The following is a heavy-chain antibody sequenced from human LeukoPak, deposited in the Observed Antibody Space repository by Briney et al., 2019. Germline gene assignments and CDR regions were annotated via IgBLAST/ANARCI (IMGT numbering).Heavy chain of an antibody. CDR2: ISSSGSTI. Sequence: PGGSLRLSCAASGFSFSTYAMNWVRQAPGMGLEWVSQISSSGSTIYYADSVKGRLTISRDNAKNSLYLQMNSLRAEDTAVYYCARDAYYYHSTFDYWGQGTLVTVSS. J-gene: IGHJ4*02. D-gene: IGHD3-22*01. V-gene: IGHV3-48*03. CDR1: GFSFSTYA. CDR3: ARDAYYYHSTFDY.